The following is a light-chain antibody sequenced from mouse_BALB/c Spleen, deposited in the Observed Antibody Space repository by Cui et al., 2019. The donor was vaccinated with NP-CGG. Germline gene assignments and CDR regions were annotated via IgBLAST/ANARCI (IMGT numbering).Light chain of an antibody. CDR3: ALWYSNHWV. CDR2: GTN. J-gene: IGLJ1*01. CDR1: TGAVTTSNY. V-gene: IGLV1*01. Sequence: QAVFTQEIAPTTSPGETVTLTCRSSTGAVTTSNYANWVQEKPDHLFTGLIGGTNNRAPGIPARFSGSLIGDKAALTITGAQTEDEAIYFCALWYSNHWVFGGGTKLTVL.